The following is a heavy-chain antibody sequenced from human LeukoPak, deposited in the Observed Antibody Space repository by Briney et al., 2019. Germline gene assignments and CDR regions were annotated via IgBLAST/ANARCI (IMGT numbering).Heavy chain of an antibody. V-gene: IGHV4-34*01. CDR1: GGSFSSYY. CDR2: INHSGST. D-gene: IGHD2-21*01. J-gene: IGHJ6*04. CDR3: ARGVLGIYYYYYYGMDV. Sequence: SETLSLTCAAYGGSFSSYYWSWIRQPPRKGREWIGEINHSGSTNYNPSLKSRVTISVDTSKNQFSLKLSSVTAADTAVYYCARGVLGIYYYYYYGMDVWGKGTTVTVSS.